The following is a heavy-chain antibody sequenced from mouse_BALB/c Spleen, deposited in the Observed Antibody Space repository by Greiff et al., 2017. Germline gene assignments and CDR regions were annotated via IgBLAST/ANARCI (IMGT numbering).Heavy chain of an antibody. J-gene: IGHJ4*01. CDR2: ISSGSSTI. Sequence: EVKLVESGGGLVQPGGSRKLSCADSGFTFSSFGMHWVRQAPEKGLEWVAYISSGSSTIYYADTVKGRFTISRDNPKNTLFLQMTSLRSEDTAMYYCAREGYDDAMDYWGQGTSVTVSS. V-gene: IGHV5-17*02. D-gene: IGHD2-3*01. CDR1: GFTFSSFG. CDR3: AREGYDDAMDY.